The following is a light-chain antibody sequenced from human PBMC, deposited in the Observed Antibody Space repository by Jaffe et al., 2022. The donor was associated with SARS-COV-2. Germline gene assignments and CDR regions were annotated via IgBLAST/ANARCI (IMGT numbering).Light chain of an antibody. Sequence: DIVLTQSPLSLPVAPGEPASISCRSSQSLLNTNGYLYLDWYMQKPGQSPQLLIYLGSNRASGVPDRFSGSGSGTDFTLRINRVEAEDVGVYYCMQALQTPITFGQGTRLEIK. V-gene: IGKV2-28*01. CDR2: LGS. CDR3: MQALQTPIT. CDR1: QSLLNTNGYLY. J-gene: IGKJ5*01.